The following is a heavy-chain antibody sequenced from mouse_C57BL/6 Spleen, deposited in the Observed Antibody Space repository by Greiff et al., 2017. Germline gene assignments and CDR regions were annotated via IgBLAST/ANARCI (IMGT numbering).Heavy chain of an antibody. Sequence: EVKVVESGGGLVQPKGSLKLSCAASGFSFNTYAMNWVRQAPGKGLEWVARIRSKSNNYATYYADSVKDRFTISRDDSESMLYLQMNNLKTEDTAMYYCVRHGTTVAMDYWGQGTSVTVSS. D-gene: IGHD1-1*01. V-gene: IGHV10-1*01. CDR3: VRHGTTVAMDY. CDR2: IRSKSNNYAT. J-gene: IGHJ4*01. CDR1: GFSFNTYA.